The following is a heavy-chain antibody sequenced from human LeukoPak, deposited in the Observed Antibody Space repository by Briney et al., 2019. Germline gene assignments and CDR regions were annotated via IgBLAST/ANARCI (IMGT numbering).Heavy chain of an antibody. CDR1: GFSFSSHS. CDR3: ARVLVVTTLASENWFDP. Sequence: GGSLRLSCEASGFSFSSHSMHWVRQAPGKGLEWVSSITSSRSYIYYADSVKGRFTISRDNARNSLFLQMNSLRAEDTAVYYCARVLVVTTLASENWFDPWGQGTLVTVSS. J-gene: IGHJ5*02. V-gene: IGHV3-21*01. D-gene: IGHD5-12*01. CDR2: ITSSRSYI.